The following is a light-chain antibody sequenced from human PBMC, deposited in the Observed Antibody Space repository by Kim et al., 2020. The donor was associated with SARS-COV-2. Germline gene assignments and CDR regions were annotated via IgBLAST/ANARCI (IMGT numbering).Light chain of an antibody. J-gene: IGKJ3*01. Sequence: FPGKRATLSCRASQSVGDDDLAWYQQKPGQPPRLLMYAANSRATGIPDRFRGSGSGADFTLTISGLQPEDFAVYFCQQYNESPRTFGPGTKVDIK. V-gene: IGKV3-20*01. CDR2: AAN. CDR3: QQYNESPRT. CDR1: QSVGDDD.